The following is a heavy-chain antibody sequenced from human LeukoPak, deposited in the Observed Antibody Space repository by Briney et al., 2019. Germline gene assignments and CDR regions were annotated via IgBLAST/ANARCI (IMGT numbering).Heavy chain of an antibody. CDR3: ARAPSSYESGNGYPNLGWLDP. J-gene: IGHJ5*02. CDR1: GYPIGLDYY. CDR2: FHRGRI. D-gene: IGHD5-24*01. Sequence: SETLSLTCKVSGYPIGLDYYWVWIRQAPGRGLQWIGGFHRGRIQYNSALKSRVTISIDSSKNQFSLRMWPVTAADTAFYFCARAPSSYESGNGYPNLGWLDPWGQEALVTVSS. V-gene: IGHV4-38-2*02.